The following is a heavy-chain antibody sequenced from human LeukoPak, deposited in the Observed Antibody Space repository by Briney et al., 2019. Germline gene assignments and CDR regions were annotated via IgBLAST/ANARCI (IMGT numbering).Heavy chain of an antibody. J-gene: IGHJ3*02. D-gene: IGHD6-6*01. V-gene: IGHV4-39*02. CDR2: ISYSGWS. Sequence: SETLSLTCSVSGGSISSSSYYWGWIRQSPGKGLDWIGSISYSGWSYSDPSLKSRATISVDTSKNQFSLKLSSVTAADTAVYYCARDRYSSSGAFDIWGQGTMVTVSS. CDR3: ARDRYSSSGAFDI. CDR1: GGSISSSSYY.